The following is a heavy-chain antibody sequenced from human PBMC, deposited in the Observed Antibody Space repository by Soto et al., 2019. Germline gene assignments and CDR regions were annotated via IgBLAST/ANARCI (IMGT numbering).Heavy chain of an antibody. CDR3: AKERTHSSIAAAGSSDY. Sequence: GGSLILSCAASGFTFSSYGMHWVRQAPGKGLEWVTVISYDGSNKYYADSVKGRFTISRDNSKNTLYLQMNSLRAEDTAVYYCAKERTHSSIAAAGSSDYWGQGTQVTVSS. J-gene: IGHJ4*02. V-gene: IGHV3-30*18. D-gene: IGHD6-13*01. CDR1: GFTFSSYG. CDR2: ISYDGSNK.